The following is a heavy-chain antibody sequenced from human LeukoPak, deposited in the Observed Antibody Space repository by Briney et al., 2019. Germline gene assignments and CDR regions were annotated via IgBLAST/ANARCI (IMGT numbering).Heavy chain of an antibody. J-gene: IGHJ6*03. Sequence: GGSLRLSCAASGFNFIDYTMNWVRQAPGKGLEWVSYISSSSSTIYYADSVKGRFTISRDNAKNSLYLQMNSLRAEDTAVYYCARVYYYYMDVWGKGTTVTVSS. CDR2: ISSSSSTI. V-gene: IGHV3-48*01. CDR1: GFNFIDYT. CDR3: ARVYYYYMDV.